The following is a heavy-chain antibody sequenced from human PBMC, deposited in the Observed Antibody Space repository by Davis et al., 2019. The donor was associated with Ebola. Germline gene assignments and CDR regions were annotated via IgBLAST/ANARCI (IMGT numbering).Heavy chain of an antibody. Sequence: ASVKVSCKASGYTFTGHYIHWVRQAPGQGLEWMGWINPNSGNTKYAQKFQGRVTMTRDTSITTAYMEMNRLRSDDTAVYYCARGSGFWSGYFMAYFDYWGQGTLVTVSS. CDR3: ARGSGFWSGYFMAYFDY. CDR2: INPNSGNT. V-gene: IGHV1-2*02. CDR1: GYTFTGHY. J-gene: IGHJ4*02. D-gene: IGHD3-3*01.